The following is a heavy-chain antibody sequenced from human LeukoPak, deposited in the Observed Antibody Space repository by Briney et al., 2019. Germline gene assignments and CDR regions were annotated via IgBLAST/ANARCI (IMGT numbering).Heavy chain of an antibody. Sequence: ASVKVSCKASGYTFTGYYMHWVRQAPGQGLEWMGWINPNSGGTNYAQKFQGRVTMTRDTFISTVYMDLSRLRSDDTAVYYCARELWFGEFYFDYWGQGTLVTVSS. J-gene: IGHJ4*02. CDR2: INPNSGGT. CDR1: GYTFTGYY. D-gene: IGHD3-10*01. V-gene: IGHV1-2*02. CDR3: ARELWFGEFYFDY.